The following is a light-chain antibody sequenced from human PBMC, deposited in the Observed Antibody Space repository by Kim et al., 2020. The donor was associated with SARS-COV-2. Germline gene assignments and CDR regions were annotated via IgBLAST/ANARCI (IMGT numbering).Light chain of an antibody. CDR1: QSLGKW. CDR3: QQYKSYPWT. J-gene: IGKJ1*01. Sequence: DIQLTQSPATLSASVGDRLTITCRASQSLGKWLAWYQQRPGKAPKLLIYQAFTLESGVPSRFGGGGSGTELTLTISSLEPDDSATYYCQQYKSYPWTFGQGTKVDIK. V-gene: IGKV1-5*03. CDR2: QAF.